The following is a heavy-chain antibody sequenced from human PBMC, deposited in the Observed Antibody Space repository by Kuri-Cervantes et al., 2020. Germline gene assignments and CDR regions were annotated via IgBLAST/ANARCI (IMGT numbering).Heavy chain of an antibody. CDR3: GRDLWLWSVEFHD. Sequence: GGSLRLSCVVSGLTFSQYGMHWVRQAPGKGLEWLAGIQSDGSKTYYGDSVKGRVTISRDNSKSTLYLQINSLRDEDTAVYHCGRDLWLWSVEFHDWGQGTLVTVSS. V-gene: IGHV3-33*05. CDR2: IQSDGSKT. J-gene: IGHJ4*02. D-gene: IGHD2-21*01. CDR1: GLTFSQYG.